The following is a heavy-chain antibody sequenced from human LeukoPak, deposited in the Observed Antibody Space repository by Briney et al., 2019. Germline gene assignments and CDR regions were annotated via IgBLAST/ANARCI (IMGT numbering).Heavy chain of an antibody. V-gene: IGHV1-69*13. CDR3: ASGEGPIFGVVVYYFDY. J-gene: IGHJ4*02. Sequence: SVKLSCKASGGTFSSYAISWVRQAPGQGLEWMGGIIPIFGTANYAQKLQGRVTITADESTSTAYMELSSLRSEDTAVYYCASGEGPIFGVVVYYFDYWGQGTLVTVSS. CDR1: GGTFSSYA. CDR2: IIPIFGTA. D-gene: IGHD3-3*01.